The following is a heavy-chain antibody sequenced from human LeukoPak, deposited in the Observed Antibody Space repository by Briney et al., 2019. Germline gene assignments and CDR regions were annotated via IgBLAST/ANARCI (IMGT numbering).Heavy chain of an antibody. D-gene: IGHD2-2*01. CDR3: ARGEPIVVVPAAIVGLIFDY. J-gene: IGHJ4*02. Sequence: MPSETLSLTCAVSGYSISSGYYWGWIRQPPGKGLEWIGSIYHSGSTYYNPSLKSRVTISVDTSKNQFSLKLSSVTAADTAVYYCARGEPIVVVPAAIVGLIFDYWGQGTLVTVSS. CDR1: GYSISSGYY. V-gene: IGHV4-38-2*01. CDR2: IYHSGST.